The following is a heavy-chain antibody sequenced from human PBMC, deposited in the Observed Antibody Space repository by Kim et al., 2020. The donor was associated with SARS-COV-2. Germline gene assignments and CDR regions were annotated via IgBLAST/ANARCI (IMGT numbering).Heavy chain of an antibody. Sequence: KSRVTISVDTSKNQFSLKLSSVTAADTAVYYCARRGKGRFLEWLNPHFDYWGQGTLVTVSS. V-gene: IGHV4-39*01. D-gene: IGHD3-3*01. J-gene: IGHJ4*02. CDR3: ARRGKGRFLEWLNPHFDY.